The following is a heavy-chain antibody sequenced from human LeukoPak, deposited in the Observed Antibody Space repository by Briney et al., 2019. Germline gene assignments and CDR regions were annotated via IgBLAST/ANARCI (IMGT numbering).Heavy chain of an antibody. V-gene: IGHV4-39*01. CDR2: INHSGST. D-gene: IGHD3-16*01. CDR1: GGSISSSGYY. J-gene: IGHJ4*02. CDR3: ARQGGDRRVFDS. Sequence: SETLSLTCTVSGGSISSSGYYWSWIRQSPGKGLEWIGEINHSGSTNHNPSLRSRVTISVDSSKNQFSLKVTSVTAADTAVYYCARQGGDRRVFDSWGQGTLVTVSS.